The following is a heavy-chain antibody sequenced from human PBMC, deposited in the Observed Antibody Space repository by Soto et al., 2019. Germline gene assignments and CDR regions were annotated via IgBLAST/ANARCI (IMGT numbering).Heavy chain of an antibody. Sequence: SQALSLTCAISGDSVSSYSAAWNCIRQSPSGGLEWLGRTYYRSRFFSDYAESVKSRIIINPDTSKNQFSLQLKSVTPEDTAVYYCARDRYSSSGWFDPWGPGTPVTVSS. J-gene: IGHJ5*02. V-gene: IGHV6-1*01. CDR2: TYYRSRFFS. CDR3: ARDRYSSSGWFDP. CDR1: GDSVSSYSAA. D-gene: IGHD6-6*01.